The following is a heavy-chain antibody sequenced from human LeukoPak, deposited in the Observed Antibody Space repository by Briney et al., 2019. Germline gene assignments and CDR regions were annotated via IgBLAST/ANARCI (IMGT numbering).Heavy chain of an antibody. J-gene: IGHJ4*02. V-gene: IGHV4-34*01. CDR2: INHSGST. Sequence: SETLSLTCAVYGGSFSGYYWSWIRQPPGKGLEWIGEINHSGSTNCNPSLKSRVTISVDTSKNQFSLKLSSVTAADTAVYYCARGTAGLRFYARPYYFDYWGQGTLVTVSS. CDR1: GGSFSGYY. D-gene: IGHD5-12*01. CDR3: ARGTAGLRFYARPYYFDY.